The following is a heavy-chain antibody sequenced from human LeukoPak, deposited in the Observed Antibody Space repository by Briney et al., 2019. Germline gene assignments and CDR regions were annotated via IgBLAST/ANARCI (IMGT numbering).Heavy chain of an antibody. CDR3: AKRGVVIRVILVGFHKEANYFDS. V-gene: IGHV3-23*01. CDR1: GITLSNYG. Sequence: GSLRLSCAVAGITLSNYGMSWVRQAPGKGLEWVAGISDSGGSTNYADSVKGRFTISRDNLKNTLFLQMNSLRAEDTAVYFCAKRGVVIRVILVGFHKEANYFDSWGQGALVTVSS. CDR2: ISDSGGST. D-gene: IGHD3-22*01. J-gene: IGHJ4*02.